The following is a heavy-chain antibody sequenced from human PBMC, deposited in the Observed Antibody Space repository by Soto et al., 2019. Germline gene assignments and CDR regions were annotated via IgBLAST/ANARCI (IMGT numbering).Heavy chain of an antibody. CDR2: ISYDGSNK. CDR1: GFTFSSYG. V-gene: IGHV3-30*18. Sequence: GGSLRLSCAASGFTFSSYGMHWVRQAPGKGLEWVAVISYDGSNKYYADSVKGRFTISRDDSKNTLYLQMNSLRAEDTAVYYCAKGGQQLVHNYFDYWGQGTLVTVSS. J-gene: IGHJ4*02. CDR3: AKGGQQLVHNYFDY. D-gene: IGHD6-13*01.